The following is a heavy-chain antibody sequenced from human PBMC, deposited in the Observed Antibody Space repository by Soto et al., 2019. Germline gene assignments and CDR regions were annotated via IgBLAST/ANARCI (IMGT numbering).Heavy chain of an antibody. D-gene: IGHD5-12*01. CDR3: VKDFRGGYDWTHD. Sequence: EVQLLESGGDLVQPGGSLRLSFAASGFTFSNYAMSWVRQAPGKGLEWVSLIRGSGGPTNYADPVKGRFTVSRDNSKNMLFLQMNSLRAEDTAVYYCVKDFRGGYDWTHDWGQGTLVTVSS. CDR2: IRGSGGPT. CDR1: GFTFSNYA. V-gene: IGHV3-23*01. J-gene: IGHJ4*02.